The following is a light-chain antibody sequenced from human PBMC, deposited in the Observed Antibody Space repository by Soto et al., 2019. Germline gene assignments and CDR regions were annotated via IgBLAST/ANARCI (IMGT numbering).Light chain of an antibody. CDR2: GAS. CDR1: QSVSST. CDR3: QQYNNWPLT. Sequence: EIVLTQSPATLSLSPGERATLSCRASQSVSSTLAWYQQKAGQAPRLLMYGASTRATGIPARFSGSGPGTEFTLTISSLQSEDFAVYYCQQYNNWPLTFGGGTKVDIK. V-gene: IGKV3-15*01. J-gene: IGKJ4*01.